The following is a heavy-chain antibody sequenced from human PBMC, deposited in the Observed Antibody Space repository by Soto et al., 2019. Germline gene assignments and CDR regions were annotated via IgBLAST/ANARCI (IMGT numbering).Heavy chain of an antibody. J-gene: IGHJ6*03. V-gene: IGHV4-39*01. CDR2: IYYSGST. CDR3: ARARHSYYYYMDV. Sequence: QLQLQESGPGLVKPSEPLSLTCTVSGDSISSSSYYWGWIRQPPGKGLQWIGSIYYSGSTYYNSSLKRRVTIAVDTSKNQFSLKLSSVTAADTAVYYCARARHSYYYYMDVWGKGTTVTVSS. CDR1: GDSISSSSYY. D-gene: IGHD6-6*01.